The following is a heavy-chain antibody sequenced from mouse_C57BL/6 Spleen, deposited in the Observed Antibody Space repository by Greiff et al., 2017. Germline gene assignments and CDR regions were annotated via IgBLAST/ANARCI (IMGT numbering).Heavy chain of an antibody. J-gene: IGHJ1*03. V-gene: IGHV1-69*01. CDR2: IDPSDSYT. CDR3: ARRHWDVRYFDV. D-gene: IGHD4-1*01. Sequence: VQLQQPGAELVMPGASVKLSCKASGYTFTSYWMHWVKQRPGQGLEWIGEIDPSDSYTNYNQKFKGKSTLTVDKSSSTAYMQLSSLTSEDSAVXYCARRHWDVRYFDVWGTGTTVTVSS. CDR1: GYTFTSYW.